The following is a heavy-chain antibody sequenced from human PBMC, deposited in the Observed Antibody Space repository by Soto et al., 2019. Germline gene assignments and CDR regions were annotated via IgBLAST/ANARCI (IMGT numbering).Heavy chain of an antibody. Sequence: VQLVESGGGVVQPGRSLRLSCAASGFTFSSYAMHWVRQAPGKGLEWVAVISYDGSNKYYADSVKGRFTISRDNSKNTLYLQMNSLRAEDTAVYYCARDLGLTVTYYFDYWGQGTLVTVSS. CDR2: ISYDGSNK. J-gene: IGHJ4*02. V-gene: IGHV3-30-3*01. CDR1: GFTFSSYA. D-gene: IGHD4-17*01. CDR3: ARDLGLTVTYYFDY.